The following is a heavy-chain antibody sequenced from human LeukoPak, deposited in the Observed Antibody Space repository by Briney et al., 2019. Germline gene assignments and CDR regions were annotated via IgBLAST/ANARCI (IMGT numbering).Heavy chain of an antibody. Sequence: SETLSLTCAVSGGSIRSNNWWTWVRQPPGKGLEWIGEIFHSGSTNYNSSLKSRVTISLDESENHFSLKLSSVTAADTAVYYCARKGSDTWYTYWFAPRGQGTLVTVSS. CDR1: GGSIRSNNW. CDR2: IFHSGST. J-gene: IGHJ5*02. CDR3: ARKGSDTWYTYWFAP. V-gene: IGHV4-4*02. D-gene: IGHD6-13*01.